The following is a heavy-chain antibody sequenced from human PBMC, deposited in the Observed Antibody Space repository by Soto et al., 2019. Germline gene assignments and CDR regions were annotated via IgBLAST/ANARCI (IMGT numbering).Heavy chain of an antibody. Sequence: GGSLRLSCAASGFSFKNYNLNWVRQAPGTGLEWVSSITSGGTYMFYAASVKGRFTISRDDAKNSLYLQVSSLRPDDTAVYYRARDRGFCSSSSCFGGTGPYYFDSWGQGSLVTVSS. CDR2: ITSGGTYM. J-gene: IGHJ4*02. CDR3: ARDRGFCSSSSCFGGTGPYYFDS. CDR1: GFSFKNYN. V-gene: IGHV3-21*01. D-gene: IGHD2-2*01.